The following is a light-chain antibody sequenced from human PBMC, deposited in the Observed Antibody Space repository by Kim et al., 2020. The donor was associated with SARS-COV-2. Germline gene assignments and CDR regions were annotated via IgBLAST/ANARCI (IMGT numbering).Light chain of an antibody. Sequence: GASVKLTCTLSRGHSSYAIAWHQQQPEKGPRYLMKLNSDGSHSEGDGIPDRFSGSSSGAERYLTISSLQSEDEADYYCQTWGTGIGFGGGTQLTVL. CDR1: RGHSSYA. V-gene: IGLV4-69*01. J-gene: IGLJ3*02. CDR2: LNSDGSH. CDR3: QTWGTGIG.